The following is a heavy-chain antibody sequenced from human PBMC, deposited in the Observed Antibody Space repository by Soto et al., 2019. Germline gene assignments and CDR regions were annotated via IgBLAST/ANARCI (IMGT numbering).Heavy chain of an antibody. CDR2: IRSKANSYAT. CDR1: GFTFSGSA. J-gene: IGHJ4*02. D-gene: IGHD3-22*01. Sequence: GGSLRLSCAASGFTFSGSAMHWVRQASGKGLEWVGRIRSKANSYATAYAASVKGRFTISRDDSKNTAYLQMNSLKTEDTAVYYCTGAPPSYYDSSGYLDYWGQGTLVTVSS. V-gene: IGHV3-73*01. CDR3: TGAPPSYYDSSGYLDY.